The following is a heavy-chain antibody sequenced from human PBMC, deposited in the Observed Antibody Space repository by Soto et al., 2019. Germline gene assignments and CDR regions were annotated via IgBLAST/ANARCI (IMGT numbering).Heavy chain of an antibody. J-gene: IGHJ6*03. Sequence: SETLSLTCTVSGGSISSYYWSWIRQPPGKGLEWIGYIYYSGSTNYNPSLKSRVTISVDTSKNQFSLKLSSVTAADTAVYYCASWSYYYYMDVWGKGTTVTVSS. V-gene: IGHV4-59*08. CDR3: ASWSYYYYMDV. CDR1: GGSISSYY. CDR2: IYYSGST.